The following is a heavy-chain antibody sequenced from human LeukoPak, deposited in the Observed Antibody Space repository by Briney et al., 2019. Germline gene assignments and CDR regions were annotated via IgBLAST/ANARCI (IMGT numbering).Heavy chain of an antibody. Sequence: PSQTLSLTCAVSGGSISSGGYSWSWIRQPPGKAMEFIAYIYYTGNTYFNPSLKSRVTISVDTSKDQFSLKLSSVTAADTAVYYCARVLAAAGNNWFDPWGQGTLVTVSS. J-gene: IGHJ5*02. V-gene: IGHV4-30-4*07. D-gene: IGHD6-13*01. CDR3: ARVLAAAGNNWFDP. CDR1: GGSISSGGYS. CDR2: IYYTGNT.